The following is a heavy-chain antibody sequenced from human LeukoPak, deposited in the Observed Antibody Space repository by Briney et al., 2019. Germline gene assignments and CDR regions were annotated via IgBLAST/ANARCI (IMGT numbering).Heavy chain of an antibody. J-gene: IGHJ4*02. CDR2: ISYDGSNK. D-gene: IGHD3-3*01. V-gene: IGHV3-30-3*01. Sequence: GRSLRLSCAASGFTFSSYAMHWVRQAPGKGLEWVAVISYDGSNKYYADSVKGRFTISRDNSKNTLYLQMNSLRAEDTAVYYCARDVGVVIILYYFDYWGQGTLVTVSS. CDR3: ARDVGVVIILYYFDY. CDR1: GFTFSSYA.